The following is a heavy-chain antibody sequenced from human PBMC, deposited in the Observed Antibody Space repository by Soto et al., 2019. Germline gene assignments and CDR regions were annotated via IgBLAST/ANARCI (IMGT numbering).Heavy chain of an antibody. J-gene: IGHJ4*02. CDR1: GYTFTSYG. Sequence: QVQLVQSGAEVKKPGASVKVSCKASGYTFTSYGISWVRQAPGQGLEWMGWISGSNGNIYHAQKLQGRVTMTTDTSTSTAYMELRSLRSDDTAVYYCARDNLSYGDCAYWGQGTLVTVSS. CDR2: ISGSNGNI. V-gene: IGHV1-18*01. D-gene: IGHD4-17*01. CDR3: ARDNLSYGDCAY.